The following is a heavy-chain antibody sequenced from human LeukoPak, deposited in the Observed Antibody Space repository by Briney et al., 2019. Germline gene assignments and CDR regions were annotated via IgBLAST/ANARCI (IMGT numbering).Heavy chain of an antibody. CDR3: TRSFYGENYDSSGYYPFYYYYYMDV. V-gene: IGHV3-73*01. D-gene: IGHD3-22*01. Sequence: PGGSLRLSCAASGFTFSGSAMHWVRQASGKGLEWVGRIRSKANSYATAYAASVKGRFTISRDDSKNTAYLQMNSLKTEDTAVYYCTRSFYGENYDSSGYYPFYYYYYMDVWGKGTTVTVSS. J-gene: IGHJ6*03. CDR1: GFTFSGSA. CDR2: IRSKANSYAT.